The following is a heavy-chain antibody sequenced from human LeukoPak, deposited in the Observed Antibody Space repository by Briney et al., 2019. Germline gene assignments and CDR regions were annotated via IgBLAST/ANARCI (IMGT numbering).Heavy chain of an antibody. D-gene: IGHD3-22*01. J-gene: IGHJ3*02. CDR3: ASRTYDSSGYPDAFDI. CDR2: ISGSGGST. Sequence: PGGSLRLSCAASGFTFSSYAMSWVRQAPGKGLEWVSAISGSGGSTYYADSVKGRFTISRDNSKNTLYLQMNSLRAEDTAVYYCASRTYDSSGYPDAFDIWGQGTMVTVSS. V-gene: IGHV3-23*01. CDR1: GFTFSSYA.